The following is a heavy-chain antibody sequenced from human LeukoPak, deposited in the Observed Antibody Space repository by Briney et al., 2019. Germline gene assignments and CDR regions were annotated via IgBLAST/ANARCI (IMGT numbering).Heavy chain of an antibody. CDR3: ARDRGWIQHDI. D-gene: IGHD5-18*01. J-gene: IGHJ3*02. CDR2: ISGSGGST. CDR1: GFTFSSYA. Sequence: GGSLRLSCAVSGFTFSSYAMSWVRQAPGKGLEWVSAISGSGGSTHYADSVKGRFTISRDNAKNSLFLQMNSLRAEDTAVYYCARDRGWIQHDIWGQGTMVTVSS. V-gene: IGHV3-23*01.